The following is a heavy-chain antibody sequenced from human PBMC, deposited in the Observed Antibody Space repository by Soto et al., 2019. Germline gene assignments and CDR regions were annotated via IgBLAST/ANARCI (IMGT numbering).Heavy chain of an antibody. CDR1: GGSISSYY. Sequence: TXXTLSLPFTVAGGSISSYYWRWIRQPPGKGLEWIGYIYYSGSTNYNPSLKSRVTISVDTSKNQSSLKLSSVTAEDTAVYYCARWDYGSGSYDAFDIWGQGTMVTVSS. D-gene: IGHD3-10*01. CDR3: ARWDYGSGSYDAFDI. J-gene: IGHJ3*02. CDR2: IYYSGST. V-gene: IGHV4-59*01.